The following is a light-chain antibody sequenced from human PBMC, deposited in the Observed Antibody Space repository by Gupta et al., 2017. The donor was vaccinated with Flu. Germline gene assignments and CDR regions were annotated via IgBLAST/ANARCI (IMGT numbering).Light chain of an antibody. V-gene: IGKV3-11*01. Sequence: IVLTQSPATLFLSPGERATLSCRASQSVSTYLGWYQHKPGQAPRLLIYAASNRAPGIPARFSGGGFEKDLTLTISSREPEDFAVYYGQQRHNWPPITFGQGTHMEIK. CDR1: QSVSTY. CDR3: QQRHNWPPIT. CDR2: AAS. J-gene: IGKJ5*01.